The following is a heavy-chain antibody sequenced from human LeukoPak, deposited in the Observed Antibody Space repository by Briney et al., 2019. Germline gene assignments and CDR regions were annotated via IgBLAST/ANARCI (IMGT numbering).Heavy chain of an antibody. J-gene: IGHJ4*02. D-gene: IGHD5-18*01. CDR1: GFTFSSYN. CDR3: TRTRGYNYGYSDD. Sequence: GGSLRLSCAASGFTFSSYNMNWVRQAPGKGLEWVSYISGGSTVIDYADSVKGRFTISRDNAKNSLYLQMNSLRGEDTAVYYCTRTRGYNYGYSDDWGQGTLVTVSS. V-gene: IGHV3-48*01. CDR2: ISGGSTVI.